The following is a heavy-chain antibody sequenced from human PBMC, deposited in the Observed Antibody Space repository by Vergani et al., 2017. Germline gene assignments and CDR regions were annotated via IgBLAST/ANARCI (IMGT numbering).Heavy chain of an antibody. CDR1: GYTFTGYY. J-gene: IGHJ4*02. V-gene: IGHV1-8*02. CDR2: MNPNSGNT. CDR3: ARGLSRDGYEGIDY. Sequence: QVQLVQSGAEVKKPGASVKVSCKASGYTFTGYYMHWVRQAPGQGLEWMGWMNPNSGNTGYAQKFQGRVTMTRNTSISTAYMELSSLRSEDTAVYYCARGLSRDGYEGIDYWGQGTLVTVSS. D-gene: IGHD5-24*01.